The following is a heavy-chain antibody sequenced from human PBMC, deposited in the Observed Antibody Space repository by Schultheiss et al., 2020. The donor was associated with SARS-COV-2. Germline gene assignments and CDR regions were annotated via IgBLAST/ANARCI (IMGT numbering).Heavy chain of an antibody. CDR3: ARGGGSSWSGYNWFDP. Sequence: SQTLSLTCAISGDSVASNSAAWNWIRQSPSRGLEWLGRTYYRSKWYNDYAVSVKSRITINPDTSKNQFSLQLDSVTAADTAMYYCARGGGSSWSGYNWFDPWGQGTLVTVSS. CDR2: TYYRSKWYN. CDR1: GDSVASNSAA. V-gene: IGHV6-1*01. J-gene: IGHJ5*02. D-gene: IGHD6-13*01.